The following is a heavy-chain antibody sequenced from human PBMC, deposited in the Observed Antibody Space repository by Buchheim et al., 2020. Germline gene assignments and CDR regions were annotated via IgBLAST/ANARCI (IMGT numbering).Heavy chain of an antibody. Sequence: QVQLVESRGGLVKPGGSLRLSCAASAFTFSEYYMSWIRQAPGKGLEWVSYISSSRGTTIYYADSVRGRFTISRDNAKNSLYLQMNSLRAEDTAVYYCARLQQQLVFFDFWGQGTL. CDR1: AFTFSEYY. CDR3: ARLQQQLVFFDF. CDR2: ISSSRGTTI. D-gene: IGHD6-13*01. V-gene: IGHV3-11*01. J-gene: IGHJ4*02.